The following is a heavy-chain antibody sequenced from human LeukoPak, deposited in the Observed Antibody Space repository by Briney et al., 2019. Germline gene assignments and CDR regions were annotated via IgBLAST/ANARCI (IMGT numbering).Heavy chain of an antibody. CDR1: GGSISSHY. V-gene: IGHV4-59*11. J-gene: IGHJ5*02. CDR2: IYNSGST. D-gene: IGHD3/OR15-3a*01. Sequence: SETLSLTCTVSGGSISSHYWTWIRQPPGKGLEWIGYIYNSGSTNYNPSLKSRVTISVDTSKNEFSLKLRSVTAADTAVYYCARGRWTGFPGMQWFDPWGQGTLVTVSS. CDR3: ARGRWTGFPGMQWFDP.